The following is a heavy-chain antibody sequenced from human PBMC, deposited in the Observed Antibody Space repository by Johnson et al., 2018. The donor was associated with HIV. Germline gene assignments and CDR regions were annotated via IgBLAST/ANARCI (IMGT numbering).Heavy chain of an antibody. D-gene: IGHD2-15*01. V-gene: IGHV3-20*04. Sequence: VQLVESGGGVVRPGGSLRLSCAASGFTFDDYGMSWVRQTPGKGLEWVSGISWNGGSTGYANSVKGRFPISRDNAKKSLYLQMNSLRAEDTAVYYCARDMCSGGSCYAFDIWGQGTMVTVSS. CDR3: ARDMCSGGSCYAFDI. CDR1: GFTFDDYG. J-gene: IGHJ3*02. CDR2: ISWNGGST.